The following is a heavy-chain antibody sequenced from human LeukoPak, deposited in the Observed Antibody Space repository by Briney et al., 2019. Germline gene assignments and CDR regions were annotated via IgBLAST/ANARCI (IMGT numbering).Heavy chain of an antibody. CDR1: GGSISSSSYY. V-gene: IGHV4-39*07. CDR3: ARLIWFGSASDI. D-gene: IGHD3-10*01. J-gene: IGHJ3*02. Sequence: SETLSLTCTVSGGSISSSSYYWGWIRQPPGKGLEWIGSMYYSGSTYYNPSLKSRVTISVDTSKNQFSLKLSSVTAADTAVYYCARLIWFGSASDIWGQGTMVTVSS. CDR2: MYYSGST.